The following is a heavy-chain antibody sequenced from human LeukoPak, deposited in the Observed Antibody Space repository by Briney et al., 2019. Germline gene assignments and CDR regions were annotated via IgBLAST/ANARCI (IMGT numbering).Heavy chain of an antibody. CDR3: ARGVDSYGSGTYPPDY. CDR2: ISSSSTYI. V-gene: IGHV3-21*01. CDR1: GFTFSSYS. D-gene: IGHD3-10*01. Sequence: GGSLRLSCAASGFTFSSYSMNWVRQAPGKGLEWVSSISSSSTYIYYADSVKGRFTISRDNPKNSLYLQMNSLRAEDTAVYYCARGVDSYGSGTYPPDYWGQGTLVTVSS. J-gene: IGHJ4*02.